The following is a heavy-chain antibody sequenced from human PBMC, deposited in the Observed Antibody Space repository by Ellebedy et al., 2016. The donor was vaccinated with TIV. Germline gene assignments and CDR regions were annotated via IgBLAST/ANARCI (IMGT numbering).Heavy chain of an antibody. CDR1: GGSFSGHS. D-gene: IGHD1-20*01. Sequence: SETLSLTCAVYGGSFSGHSWSWIRQPPGKGLEWIGEINHRGSTSYNRSLRSRVTISIDTSKYQFSLRLSAVTAADTAVYYCARGNFQDVDLDHWYFDLWGRGTPVTVSS. V-gene: IGHV4-34*01. J-gene: IGHJ2*01. CDR2: INHRGST. CDR3: ARGNFQDVDLDHWYFDL.